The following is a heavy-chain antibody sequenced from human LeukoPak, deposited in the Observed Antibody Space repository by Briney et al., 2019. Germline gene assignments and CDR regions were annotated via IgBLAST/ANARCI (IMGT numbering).Heavy chain of an antibody. J-gene: IGHJ5*02. Sequence: ASVRVSCKASGGTFSSYAISWVRQAPGQGLEWMGGIIPIFGTANYAQKFQGRVTITADESTSTAYMELSSLRSEDTAVYYCARGYGDYENWFDPWGQGTLVTVPS. CDR2: IIPIFGTA. D-gene: IGHD4-17*01. CDR3: ARGYGDYENWFDP. V-gene: IGHV1-69*13. CDR1: GGTFSSYA.